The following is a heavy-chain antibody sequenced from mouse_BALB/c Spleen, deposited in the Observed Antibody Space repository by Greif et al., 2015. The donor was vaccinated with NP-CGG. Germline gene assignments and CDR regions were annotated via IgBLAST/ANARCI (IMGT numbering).Heavy chain of an antibody. Sequence: EVKLMESGGGLVKPGGSLKLSCAASGFTFSSYAMSWVRQSPEKRLEWVAEISSGGSYTYYPDTVTGRFTISRDNAKNSPYLETSSLRSEDSAMYYCAREYYGSSRAWFAYWGQGTLVTVSA. D-gene: IGHD1-1*01. CDR3: AREYYGSSRAWFAY. V-gene: IGHV5-9-4*01. CDR1: GFTFSSYA. CDR2: ISSGGSYT. J-gene: IGHJ3*01.